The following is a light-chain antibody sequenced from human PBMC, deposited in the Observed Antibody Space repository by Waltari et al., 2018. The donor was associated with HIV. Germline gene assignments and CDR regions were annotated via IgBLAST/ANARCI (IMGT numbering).Light chain of an antibody. CDR1: QSVTTY. J-gene: IGKJ3*01. CDR2: DAS. V-gene: IGKV3-11*01. Sequence: EIVLTQSPATLSLSPGEGATLSCRASQSVTTYLAWFQQKPGQPPRLLIFDASSRATGVPARFSGSGSGTDFSITISSLEPEDFAIYYCQARHSWPPLFTFGPGTKVEMK. CDR3: QARHSWPPLFT.